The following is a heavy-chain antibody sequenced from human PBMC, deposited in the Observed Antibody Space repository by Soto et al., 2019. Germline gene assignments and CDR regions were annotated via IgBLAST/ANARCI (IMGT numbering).Heavy chain of an antibody. J-gene: IGHJ4*02. CDR1: GFSLSDVRLG. D-gene: IGHD1-26*01. CDR2: IFSNDEK. Sequence: QVTLKESGPVLVKPTETLTLTCTVSGFSLSDVRLGVAWIRQPPGKALEWLAHIFSNDEKSYSTSLKNNLAISKDTSKSQVVLTMSDMDPADTATYYCARMVRLVGATYYFDYWGQGTLVTVSS. CDR3: ARMVRLVGATYYFDY. V-gene: IGHV2-26*01.